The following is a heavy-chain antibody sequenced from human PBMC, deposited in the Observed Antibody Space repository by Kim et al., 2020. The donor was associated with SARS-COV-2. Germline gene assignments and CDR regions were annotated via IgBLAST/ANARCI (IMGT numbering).Heavy chain of an antibody. CDR1: GFSFKNTW. CDR3: SIMVAVWRGRAADH. CDR2: IKSENDGGTI. J-gene: IGHJ4*02. Sequence: GGSLRLSCAASGFSFKNTWMNWVRQAPGKGLEWVGRIKSENDGGTIDYAAPVKGRFTISRDDSKNTLYLQMNSLKTEDTALYYCSIMVAVWRGRAADHWGQGTLVTVSS. V-gene: IGHV3-15*01. D-gene: IGHD2-21*01.